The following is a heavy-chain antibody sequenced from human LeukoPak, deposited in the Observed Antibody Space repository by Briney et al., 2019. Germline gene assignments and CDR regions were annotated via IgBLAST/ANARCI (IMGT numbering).Heavy chain of an antibody. CDR2: ISAYNGNT. D-gene: IGHD2-2*01. CDR1: GYTFTSYG. V-gene: IGHV1-18*01. CDR3: ARWGRYCSSTSCQFSGFDP. J-gene: IGHJ5*02. Sequence: ASVKVSCKASGYTFTSYGISWVRQAPGQGLEWMGWISAYNGNTNYAQKLQGRVTMTTDTSTSTAYMELRSLRSGDTAVYYCARWGRYCSSTSCQFSGFDPWGQGTLVTVSS.